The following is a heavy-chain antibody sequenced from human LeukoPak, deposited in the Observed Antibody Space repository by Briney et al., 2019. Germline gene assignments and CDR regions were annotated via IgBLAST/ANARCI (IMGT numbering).Heavy chain of an antibody. CDR1: GFTFSSYW. CDR2: IKQEGSEK. CDR3: ARDPPTPMVVTAPDYYYYGMDV. J-gene: IGHJ6*02. V-gene: IGHV3-7*01. D-gene: IGHD2-21*02. Sequence: GGSLRLSCAASGFTFSSYWMRWVRQAPGKGVERVSNIKQEGSEKYYVDSVKGRFTISRDNAKNSLYLQMNSLRAEDTAVYYCARDPPTPMVVTAPDYYYYGMDVWGQGTTVTVSS.